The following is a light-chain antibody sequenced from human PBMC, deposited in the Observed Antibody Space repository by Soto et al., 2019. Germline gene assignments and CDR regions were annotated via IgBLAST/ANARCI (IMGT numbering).Light chain of an antibody. J-gene: IGKJ2*01. CDR2: SAS. V-gene: IGKV3-15*01. CDR3: QQAHNWPLT. Sequence: EIVMTQSPATLSVSPGERATLSCRASQSISTELAWYQQKPGQPPRLLIYSASTRATGVPARFTGSGSGSYSPLTISGLQSEDFAIYYCQQAHNWPLTFGQGTRLEI. CDR1: QSISTE.